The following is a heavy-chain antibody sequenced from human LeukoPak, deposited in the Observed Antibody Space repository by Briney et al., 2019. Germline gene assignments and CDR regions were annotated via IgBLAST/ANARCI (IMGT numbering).Heavy chain of an antibody. D-gene: IGHD3-10*02. V-gene: IGHV3-53*01. CDR2: IYSGGST. CDR3: AKDRLSVLDY. CDR1: GFTVSSNY. Sequence: GGSLRLSCAASGFTVSSNYMSWVRQAPGEGLEWVSVIYSGGSTYYADSVKGRFTISRDNSKNTLYLQMNSLRAEDTAVYYCAKDRLSVLDYWGQGTLVTVSS. J-gene: IGHJ4*02.